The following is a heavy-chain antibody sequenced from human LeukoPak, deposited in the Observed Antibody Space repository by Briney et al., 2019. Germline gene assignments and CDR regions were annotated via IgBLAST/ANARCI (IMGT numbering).Heavy chain of an antibody. CDR1: RFTVSSYE. CDR2: ISSSGSTI. Sequence: GGSLRLSCAAARFTVSSYEMNWGRQAPGKWREWGSYISSSGSTIYYADSVKRRFTISRDNAKNSLYLQMNSLRAEDTAVYYCTTGYGRAWANTPFASWGRGTLVTVYS. CDR3: TTGYGRAWANTPFAS. V-gene: IGHV3-48*03. J-gene: IGHJ4*02. D-gene: IGHD6-19*01.